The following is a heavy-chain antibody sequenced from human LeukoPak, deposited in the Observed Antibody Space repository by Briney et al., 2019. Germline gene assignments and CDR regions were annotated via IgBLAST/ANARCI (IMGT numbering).Heavy chain of an antibody. CDR3: ARGDYYYMDV. Sequence: GGSLRLSCAASGFTFSDHYMDWVRQAPGKGLEWVSVIYSGGSTYYADSVKGRFTISRDNSKNTLYLQMNSLRAEDTAVYYCARGDYYYMDVWGKGTTVTISS. CDR1: GFTFSDHY. CDR2: IYSGGST. V-gene: IGHV3-53*01. J-gene: IGHJ6*03.